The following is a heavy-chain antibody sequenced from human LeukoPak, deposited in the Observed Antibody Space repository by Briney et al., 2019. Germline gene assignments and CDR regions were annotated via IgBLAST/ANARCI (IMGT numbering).Heavy chain of an antibody. V-gene: IGHV4-59*01. CDR1: GGSISSYY. CDR3: ARGERQYYYDSSGSPYYYFDY. D-gene: IGHD3-22*01. J-gene: IGHJ4*02. CDR2: IYYSGST. Sequence: SETLSLTCTVSGGSISSYYWSWIRQPPGKGLEWIGYIYYSGSTNYNPSLKSRVTISVDTSKNQFSLKLSSVTAADTAVYYCARGERQYYYDSSGSPYYYFDYWGQGTLVTVPS.